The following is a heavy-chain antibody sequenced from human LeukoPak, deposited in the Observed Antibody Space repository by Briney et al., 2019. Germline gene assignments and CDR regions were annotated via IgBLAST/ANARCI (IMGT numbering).Heavy chain of an antibody. CDR1: GYTFTSYD. CDR3: ARALGAAAGTHLVDY. CDR2: MNPNSGNT. Sequence: ASVKVSCKASGYTFTSYDINWVRQATGQGLEWMGWMNPNSGNTGYAQRFQGRVTITRNTSISTAYMELSSLRSEDTAVYYCARALGAAAGTHLVDYWGQGTLVTVSS. V-gene: IGHV1-8*03. J-gene: IGHJ4*02. D-gene: IGHD6-13*01.